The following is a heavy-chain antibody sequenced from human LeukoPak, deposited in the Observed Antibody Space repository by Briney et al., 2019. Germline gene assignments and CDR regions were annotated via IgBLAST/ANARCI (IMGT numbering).Heavy chain of an antibody. J-gene: IGHJ6*03. V-gene: IGHV4-38-2*02. CDR3: ARGTYGYYMDV. Sequence: SETLSLACSGSNYSISNSLYWGWLRQPPGKGLEWIGSIYRSGSTFYNPSLKSRVTISLDPSKNQFSLKLSSVTAADTAVYFCARGTYGYYMDVWGKGTTVTVSS. D-gene: IGHD4-17*01. CDR1: NYSISNSLY. CDR2: IYRSGST.